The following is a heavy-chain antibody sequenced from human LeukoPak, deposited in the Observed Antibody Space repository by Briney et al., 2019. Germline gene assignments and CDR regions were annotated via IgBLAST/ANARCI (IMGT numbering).Heavy chain of an antibody. V-gene: IGHV4-61*02. Sequence: SETLSLTCTVSGGSISSGSYYWSWIRQPAGKGLEWIGRIYTSGSTNYNPSLKSRVTISVDTSKNQFSLKLSSVTAADTAVYYCARDRGVVGDPGWLDPWGQGTLVTVSS. CDR2: IYTSGST. D-gene: IGHD1-26*01. CDR1: GGSISSGSYY. J-gene: IGHJ5*02. CDR3: ARDRGVVGDPGWLDP.